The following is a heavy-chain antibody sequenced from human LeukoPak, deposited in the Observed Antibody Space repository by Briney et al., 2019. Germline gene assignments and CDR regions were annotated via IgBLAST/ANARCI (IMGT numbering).Heavy chain of an antibody. J-gene: IGHJ3*02. CDR2: IYYSGST. CDR3: ARCPRAAFDI. V-gene: IGHV4-59*01. Sequence: PSETLSLTCTVSGGSISSYYWSWIRQPPGKGLEWTGYIYYSGSTNYNPSLKSRVTISVDTSKNQFSLKLSSVTAADTAVYYCARCPRAAFDIWGQGTKVTVSS. CDR1: GGSISSYY.